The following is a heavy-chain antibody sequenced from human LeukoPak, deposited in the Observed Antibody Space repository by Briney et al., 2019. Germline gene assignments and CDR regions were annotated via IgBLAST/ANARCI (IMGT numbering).Heavy chain of an antibody. CDR3: AKDIHCSGGSCYSSAFDY. CDR1: GFTFSSNG. V-gene: IGHV3-30*02. J-gene: IGHJ4*02. Sequence: GGSLRLSCAASGFTFSSNGMHWFRQAPGKGLEWLPFIGNDGSNKYYADSVKGRFTISRDNSKNTLYLQMNSLRAEDTAVYYCAKDIHCSGGSCYSSAFDYWGQGTLVTVSS. D-gene: IGHD2-15*01. CDR2: IGNDGSNK.